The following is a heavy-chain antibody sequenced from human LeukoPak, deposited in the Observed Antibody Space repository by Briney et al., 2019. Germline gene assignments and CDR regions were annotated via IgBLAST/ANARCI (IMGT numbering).Heavy chain of an antibody. CDR2: INPNSGGT. D-gene: IGHD6-13*01. CDR1: GYTFTGYY. CDR3: ARAGHPGYSSSWSTRRGEGFPTDYYYYYMDV. J-gene: IGHJ6*03. V-gene: IGHV1-2*02. Sequence: GASVKVSCKASGYTFTGYYMHWVRQAPGQGLEWMGWINPNSGGTNYAQKFQGRVTMTGDTSTSTAYMELSRLRSDDTAVYYCARAGHPGYSSSWSTRRGEGFPTDYYYYYMDVWGKGTTVTVSS.